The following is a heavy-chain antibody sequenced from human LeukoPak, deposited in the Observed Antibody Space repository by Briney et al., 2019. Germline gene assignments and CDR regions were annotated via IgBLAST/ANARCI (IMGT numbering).Heavy chain of an antibody. CDR1: GFTLDDYA. Sequence: PGRSLRLSCAASGFTLDDYAMHWVRQAPGKGLEWVSGISWNSGSIGYSDSVKGRFTISRDNAKNSLYPQMNSLRAEDTALYYCAKDMSLDDDYGYYYYGMDVWGQGTTVTVSS. CDR2: ISWNSGSI. D-gene: IGHD4/OR15-4a*01. J-gene: IGHJ6*02. CDR3: AKDMSLDDDYGYYYYGMDV. V-gene: IGHV3-9*01.